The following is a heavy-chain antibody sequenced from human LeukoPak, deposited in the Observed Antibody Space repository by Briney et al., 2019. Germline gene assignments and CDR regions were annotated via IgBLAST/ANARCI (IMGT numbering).Heavy chain of an antibody. J-gene: IGHJ4*01. V-gene: IGHV4-59*08. Sequence: PSETLSLTCTVSGGSISSHYWSWIRQSPETVLEYIGYIYHSGSTKYNPSLKSRVTISVDTSKNPVSLEVSSVTAADPAVYYCAGSSSWYPATFDYWGHGTLVTVSS. D-gene: IGHD6-13*01. CDR2: IYHSGST. CDR1: GGSISSHY. CDR3: AGSSSWYPATFDY.